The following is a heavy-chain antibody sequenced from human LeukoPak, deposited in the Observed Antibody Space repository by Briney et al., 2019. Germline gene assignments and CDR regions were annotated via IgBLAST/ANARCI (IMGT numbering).Heavy chain of an antibody. D-gene: IGHD6-13*01. CDR3: ARQVIAAAGTREVYYFDY. V-gene: IGHV3-64*01. J-gene: IGHJ4*02. CDR2: VSSNGGST. CDR1: GFTFSSYA. Sequence: GGSLRLSCAASGFTFSSYAMHWVRQAPGKGLEYVSAVSSNGGSTYYANSVKGRFTISRDNSKNTLYLQMGSLRAEDMAVYYCARQVIAAAGTREVYYFDYWGQGTLVTVSS.